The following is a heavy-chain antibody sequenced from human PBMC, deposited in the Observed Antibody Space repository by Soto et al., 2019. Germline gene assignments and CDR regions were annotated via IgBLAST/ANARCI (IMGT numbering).Heavy chain of an antibody. CDR1: GGTFSSYA. Sequence: SVKVSCKASGGTFSSYAISWVRQAPGQGLEWMGGIIPIFGTANYARKFQGRVTITADESTSTAYMELSSLRSEDTAVYYCARAYLYDFWSGYPWGADYYYGMDVWGQGTTVTVSS. V-gene: IGHV1-69*13. CDR3: ARAYLYDFWSGYPWGADYYYGMDV. CDR2: IIPIFGTA. J-gene: IGHJ6*02. D-gene: IGHD3-3*01.